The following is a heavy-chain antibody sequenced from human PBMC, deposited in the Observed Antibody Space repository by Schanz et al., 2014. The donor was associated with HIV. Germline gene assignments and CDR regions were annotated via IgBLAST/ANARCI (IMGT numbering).Heavy chain of an antibody. Sequence: QVQLVQSGAEVKKPGSSVKVSCKASGGTFTGYYMHWVRQAPGQGLEWMGWINPNSGGTNYAQKFQGRVTMTRDTSIATTYMELRRLRSDDTAVYYCAREREYQLLRGWFDPWGQGTLVTVSS. D-gene: IGHD2-2*01. J-gene: IGHJ5*02. V-gene: IGHV1-2*02. CDR1: GGTFTGYY. CDR2: INPNSGGT. CDR3: AREREYQLLRGWFDP.